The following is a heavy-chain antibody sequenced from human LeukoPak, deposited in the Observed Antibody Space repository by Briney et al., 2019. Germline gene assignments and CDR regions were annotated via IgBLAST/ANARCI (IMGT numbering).Heavy chain of an antibody. CDR1: GYTFTGYY. CDR2: INPNSGGT. Sequence: ASVKVSCKASGYTFTGYYMHWVRQAPGQGLEWMGWINPNSGGTNYAQKFQGRVTMTRDTSISTAYMELSRLRSDDTAVYYCARVVGCSGGSCYFLGGQNYILDYWGQGTLVTVSS. CDR3: ARVVGCSGGSCYFLGGQNYILDY. D-gene: IGHD2-15*01. V-gene: IGHV1-2*02. J-gene: IGHJ4*02.